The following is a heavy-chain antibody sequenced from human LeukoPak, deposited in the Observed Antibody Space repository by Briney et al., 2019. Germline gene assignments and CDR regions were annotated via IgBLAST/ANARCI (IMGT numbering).Heavy chain of an antibody. V-gene: IGHV1-2*02. D-gene: IGHD3-10*01. Sequence: ASVKVSCKASGYTFIDYHIHWVRQAPGQGLEWMGRIIPNSGGTDYAQKFQGRVTMTRDTSINTAYMELNSLRSDDTAVYHCARDSSYFGGSDYWGQGTLVTVS. CDR1: GYTFIDYH. CDR3: ARDSSYFGGSDY. J-gene: IGHJ4*02. CDR2: IIPNSGGT.